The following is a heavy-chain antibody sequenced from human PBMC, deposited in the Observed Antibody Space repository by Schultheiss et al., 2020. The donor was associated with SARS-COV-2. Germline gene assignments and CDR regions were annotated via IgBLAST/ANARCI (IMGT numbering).Heavy chain of an antibody. CDR1: GFTFSDHY. V-gene: IGHV3-23*01. Sequence: GGSLRLSCAASGFTFSDHYMDWVRQAPGKGLEWVSAISGSGGSTYYADSVKGRFTISRDNSKNTLYLQMNSLRAEDTAVYYCAKDQSRLPTYGMDVWGQGTTVTVSS. D-gene: IGHD4-11*01. J-gene: IGHJ6*02. CDR3: AKDQSRLPTYGMDV. CDR2: ISGSGGST.